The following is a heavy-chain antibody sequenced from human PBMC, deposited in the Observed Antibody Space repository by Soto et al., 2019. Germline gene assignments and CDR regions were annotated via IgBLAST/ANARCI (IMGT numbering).Heavy chain of an antibody. Sequence: EVQLVESGGGLAKPGASRRVSCGASGFTFRTYSMNWVRQVPGQGLEWVSALSSTSTYIFHADSVKGRFTISRDNAKNSLYLQMDSLRAEDTAVYYCARDLGVTATGPRLDYWGPGNQVTVSS. J-gene: IGHJ4*02. CDR2: LSSTSTYI. CDR1: GFTFRTYS. D-gene: IGHD6-25*01. V-gene: IGHV3-21*01. CDR3: ARDLGVTATGPRLDY.